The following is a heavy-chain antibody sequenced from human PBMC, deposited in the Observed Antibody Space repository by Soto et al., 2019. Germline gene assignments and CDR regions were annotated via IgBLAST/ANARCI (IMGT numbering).Heavy chain of an antibody. CDR2: ISAYNGNT. CDR3: ARVRGQDSSGYLFWNRDYSDY. V-gene: IGHV1-18*01. J-gene: IGHJ4*02. Sequence: GASVKVSCKASGYTFTSYGISWVRQAPGQGLEWMGWISAYNGNTNYAQKLQGRVTMTTDTSTSTAYMELRSLRSDDTAVYYCARVRGQDSSGYLFWNRDYSDYWGQGTLVTVSS. D-gene: IGHD3-22*01. CDR1: GYTFTSYG.